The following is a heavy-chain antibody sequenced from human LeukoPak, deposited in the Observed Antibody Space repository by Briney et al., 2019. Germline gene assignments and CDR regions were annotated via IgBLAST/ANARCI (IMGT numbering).Heavy chain of an antibody. CDR2: MNPNSGYT. V-gene: IGHV1-8*01. CDR1: GYNFTSFD. Sequence: ASVKVSCKASGYNFTSFDIIWLRQATGQGLEWMGWMNPNSGYTGYARKFQGRVTLTRNTSIGTAYMELSRLRSDDTAVYYCARRGSEFDYWGQGTLVTVSS. CDR3: ARRGSEFDY. D-gene: IGHD3-10*01. J-gene: IGHJ4*02.